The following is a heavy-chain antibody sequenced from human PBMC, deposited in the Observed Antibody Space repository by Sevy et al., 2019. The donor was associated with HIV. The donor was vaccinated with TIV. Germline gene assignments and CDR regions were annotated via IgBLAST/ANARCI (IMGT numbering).Heavy chain of an antibody. J-gene: IGHJ5*02. CDR1: GFTFSSYS. CDR3: ARDALDYVCGNTYNRFDP. D-gene: IGHD3-16*01. CDR2: ISSSSSTI. V-gene: IGHV3-48*02. Sequence: GGSLRLSCAASGFTFSSYSMNWVRQAPGKGLEWISYISSSSSTIYYADSVKGRFTISRDNAKNSLYLQMNSLRDEDTAVYYWARDALDYVCGNTYNRFDPWGQGTLVPVSS.